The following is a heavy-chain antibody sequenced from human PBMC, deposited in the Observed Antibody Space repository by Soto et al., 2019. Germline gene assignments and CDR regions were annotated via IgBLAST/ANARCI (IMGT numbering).Heavy chain of an antibody. CDR2: MSYDGSDT. Sequence: GGSLRLSCVGSGFIFSNNGMHWVRQTPGKGLEWVAFMSYDGSDTFYADSVEGRFTISGDNAKNSVSLQMNSLTVEDTAIYYCASSGWGASGTPYLDFWGQGTLVTVSS. V-gene: IGHV3-33*08. J-gene: IGHJ4*02. CDR3: ASSGWGASGTPYLDF. D-gene: IGHD1-1*01. CDR1: GFIFSNNG.